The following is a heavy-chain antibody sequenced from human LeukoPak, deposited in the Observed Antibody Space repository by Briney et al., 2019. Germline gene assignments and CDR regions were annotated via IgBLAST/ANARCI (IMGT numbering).Heavy chain of an antibody. CDR3: ARALDYYGSGSTLDY. D-gene: IGHD3-10*01. CDR1: GGSISSYY. J-gene: IGHJ4*02. V-gene: IGHV4-4*07. CDR2: IYTSGST. Sequence: PSETLSLTCTVSGGSISSYYWSWIRQPAGKGLEWIGRIYTSGSTNYNPSLKSRVTMSVDTSKNQFSLKLSSVTAADTAVYYCARALDYYGSGSTLDYWGQGTLVTVSS.